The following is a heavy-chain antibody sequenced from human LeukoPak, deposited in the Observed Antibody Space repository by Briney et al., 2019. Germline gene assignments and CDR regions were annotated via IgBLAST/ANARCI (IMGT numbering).Heavy chain of an antibody. CDR3: ARELNYGGNTLNPGNYYYGMDV. Sequence: GGSLRLSCAASGFTFDDYAMHWVRQAPGKGLEWVSGISWNSGSIGYADPVKGRFTISRDNAKNSLYLQMNSLRAEDTAVYYCARELNYGGNTLNPGNYYYGMDVWGQGTTVTVSS. J-gene: IGHJ6*02. V-gene: IGHV3-9*01. CDR2: ISWNSGSI. CDR1: GFTFDDYA. D-gene: IGHD4-23*01.